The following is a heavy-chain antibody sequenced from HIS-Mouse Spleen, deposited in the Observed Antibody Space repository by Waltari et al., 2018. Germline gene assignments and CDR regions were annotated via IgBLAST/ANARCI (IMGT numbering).Heavy chain of an antibody. CDR1: GGSISSSSYY. J-gene: IGHJ2*01. V-gene: IGHV4-39*07. CDR2: IYYSGST. Sequence: QLQLQESGPGLVKPSETLSLPCTVPGGSISSSSYYWGWIRQPPGKGLEWLGSIYYSGSTYYNPSLKSRVTISVDTSKNQFSLKLSSVTAADTAVYYCAREIPYSSSWYDWYFDLWGRGTLVTVSS. CDR3: AREIPYSSSWYDWYFDL. D-gene: IGHD6-13*01.